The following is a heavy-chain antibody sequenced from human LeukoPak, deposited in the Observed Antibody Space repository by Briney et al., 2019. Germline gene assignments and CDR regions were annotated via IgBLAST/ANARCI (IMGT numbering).Heavy chain of an antibody. Sequence: EASVKVSCKASGYTFTGYYMHWVRQAPGQGLEWMGWINPNSGVTNYAQKFQGRVTMTRDTSISTAYMELSRLRSDDTAVYYCARDNRALVRGVIEAHFDYWGQGTLVTVSS. CDR1: GYTFTGYY. J-gene: IGHJ4*02. D-gene: IGHD3-10*01. V-gene: IGHV1-2*02. CDR2: INPNSGVT. CDR3: ARDNRALVRGVIEAHFDY.